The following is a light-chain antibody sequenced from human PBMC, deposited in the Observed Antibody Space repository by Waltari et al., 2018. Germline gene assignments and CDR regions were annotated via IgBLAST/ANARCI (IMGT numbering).Light chain of an antibody. CDR1: SSDAGGYNY. CDR3: CSYAGSALRV. J-gene: IGLJ3*02. Sequence: QSALTQPRSVSGSPGQSVTIPCTGTSSDAGGYNYVSWYQQHPGKAPQLMIYDVNRRPSGVPDRFSGSKSGNTASLTISGLQAEDEADYYCCSYAGSALRVFGGGTKLTVL. CDR2: DVN. V-gene: IGLV2-11*01.